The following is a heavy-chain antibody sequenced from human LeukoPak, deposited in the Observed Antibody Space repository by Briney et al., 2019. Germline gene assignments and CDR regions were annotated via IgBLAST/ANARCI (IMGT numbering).Heavy chain of an antibody. CDR3: ARDRSSSFYYFDY. CDR2: INPNSGNT. V-gene: IGHV1-2*02. CDR1: GYTFSGYY. Sequence: ASVKVSCKASGYTFSGYYMHWVRQAPGQGLEWMGWINPNSGNTGYAQKFQGRVTMTTDTSTGTAYMELRSLRSDDTAVYYCARDRSSSFYYFDYWGQGTLVTVSS. J-gene: IGHJ4*02. D-gene: IGHD6-13*01.